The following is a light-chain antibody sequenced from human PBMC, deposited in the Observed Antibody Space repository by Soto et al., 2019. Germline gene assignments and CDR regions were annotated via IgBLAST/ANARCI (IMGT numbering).Light chain of an antibody. J-gene: IGLJ2*01. Sequence: QSALTQPASVSGSPGQSITISCTGTSSDIGGYKYVSWYQQHPGKVPKLLIFDVNNRPSGVSDRFSGSKSGNMASLTITGLQAEDEAEYYCCSYTSSTSLIFGGGTKLTVL. CDR2: DVN. CDR1: SSDIGGYKY. V-gene: IGLV2-14*03. CDR3: CSYTSSTSLI.